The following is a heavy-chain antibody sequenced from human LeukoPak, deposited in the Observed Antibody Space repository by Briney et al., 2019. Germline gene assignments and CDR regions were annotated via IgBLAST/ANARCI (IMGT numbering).Heavy chain of an antibody. D-gene: IGHD6-6*01. Sequence: SETLSLTCTVSGGSISSSSYFWGWIRQPPGKGLEWIGSIYYSGSTYYNPSLKSPVTISVDTSKNQFSLKLNSVTAADTAIYYCARIRDSSSPAFWFDPWGQGTLVTVSS. CDR1: GGSISSSSYF. CDR3: ARIRDSSSPAFWFDP. J-gene: IGHJ5*02. V-gene: IGHV4-39*07. CDR2: IYYSGST.